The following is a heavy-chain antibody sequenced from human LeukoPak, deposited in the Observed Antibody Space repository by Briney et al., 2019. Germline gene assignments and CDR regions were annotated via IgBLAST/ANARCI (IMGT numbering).Heavy chain of an antibody. J-gene: IGHJ3*02. CDR1: GYTFTSNG. CDR2: ISGFNGNT. D-gene: IGHD3-3*01. CDR3: ARDYVLRFFETAGHNAFDI. Sequence: ASVKVSCKTSGYTFTSNGISWVRQAPGRGLEWMGWISGFNGNTIYAQNLQGRVIMTTDTSTTTVYMELRSLRSEDTAVYYCARDYVLRFFETAGHNAFDIWGQGTMVTVSS. V-gene: IGHV1-18*01.